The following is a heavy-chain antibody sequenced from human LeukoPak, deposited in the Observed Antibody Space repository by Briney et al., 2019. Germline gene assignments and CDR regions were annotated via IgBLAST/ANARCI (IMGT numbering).Heavy chain of an antibody. J-gene: IGHJ4*02. CDR1: GLTFSTNY. V-gene: IGHV3-53*01. CDR2: IYSGGSP. D-gene: IGHD3-22*01. CDR3: ARDLNYYDSSGYGH. Sequence: GGSLRLSCAASGLTFSTNYMSWVRQAPGKGLEWVSVIYSGGSPYYADSVKGRFTISRDNSKNTLYLQMNSLRAEDTAVYYCARDLNYYDSSGYGHWGQGTLVTVSS.